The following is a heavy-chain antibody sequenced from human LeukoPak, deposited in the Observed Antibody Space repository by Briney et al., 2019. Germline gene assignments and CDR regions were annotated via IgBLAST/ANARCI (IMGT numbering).Heavy chain of an antibody. Sequence: PGGSLRLSCAASGFTFSSYAMSWVRQAPGKGLEWVSAISGSGGSTYYADSVKGRFTISRDNARNSLYLQLNSLRVEDTAVYYCVRGALGAAGRLDYWGQGTLVTVSS. CDR3: VRGALGAAGRLDY. J-gene: IGHJ4*02. CDR1: GFTFSSYA. V-gene: IGHV3-23*01. D-gene: IGHD6-13*01. CDR2: ISGSGGST.